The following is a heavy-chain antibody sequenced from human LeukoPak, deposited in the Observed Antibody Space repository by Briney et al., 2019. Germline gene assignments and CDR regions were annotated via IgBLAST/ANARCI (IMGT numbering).Heavy chain of an antibody. J-gene: IGHJ6*03. V-gene: IGHV4-39*02. CDR2: IYQTGNA. CDR3: ARGLDYVDV. D-gene: IGHD3-9*01. CDR1: GGSITGISYY. Sequence: SETLSLTCTVSGGSITGISYYWNWLRQPPGKELEWIGRIYQTGNADYKPSLKSRVTISVDTTNNQFSLRLSSVTAADTAVYYCARGLDYVDVWGKGITVSVSS.